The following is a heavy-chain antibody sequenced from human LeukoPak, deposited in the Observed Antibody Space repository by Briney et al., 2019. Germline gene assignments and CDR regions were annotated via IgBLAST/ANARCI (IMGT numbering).Heavy chain of an antibody. CDR1: GFTFSSYV. V-gene: IGHV3-23*01. CDR2: ISGSGGST. Sequence: GGSLRLSCAASGFTFSSYVMSWVRQAPGKGLEWVSAISGSGGSTYYADSVKGRSTISRDNSKNTLYLQMNSLRAEDTAVYYCAKEVASGWYNWFDPWGQGTLVIVSS. D-gene: IGHD6-19*01. CDR3: AKEVASGWYNWFDP. J-gene: IGHJ5*02.